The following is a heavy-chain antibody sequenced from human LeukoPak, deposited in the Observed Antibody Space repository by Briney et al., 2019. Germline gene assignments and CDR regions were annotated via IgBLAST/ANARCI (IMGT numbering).Heavy chain of an antibody. CDR1: GYSISSGYY. D-gene: IGHD3-22*01. CDR3: PVTSPLYYDSSGHHGDY. J-gene: IGHJ4*02. V-gene: IGHV4-38-2*01. Sequence: SETLSLTCAVSGYSISSGYYWGRIRQPPGKGLEWIGSIYHSGSTYYNPSLKSRVTISVDTSKNQFSLKLSSVTAADTAVYYCPVTSPLYYDSSGHHGDYWGQGTLVTVSS. CDR2: IYHSGST.